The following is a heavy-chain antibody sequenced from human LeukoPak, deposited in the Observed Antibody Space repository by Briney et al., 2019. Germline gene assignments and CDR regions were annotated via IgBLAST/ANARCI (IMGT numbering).Heavy chain of an antibody. V-gene: IGHV3-23*01. D-gene: IGHD6-6*01. CDR2: ISGSGGST. CDR1: GFTFSSYA. J-gene: IGHJ6*02. Sequence: GGSLRLSCAASGFTFSSYAMSWVRQAPGKGLEWVSAISGSGGSTYYADSVKGRFTISRDNSKNTLYLQMNSLRAEDTAVYYCAKGPLADYYYYGMDVWGQGTTVTVSS. CDR3: AKGPLADYYYYGMDV.